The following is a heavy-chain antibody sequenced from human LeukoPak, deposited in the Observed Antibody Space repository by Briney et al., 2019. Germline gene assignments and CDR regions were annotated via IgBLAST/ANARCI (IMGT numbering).Heavy chain of an antibody. D-gene: IGHD3-3*01. V-gene: IGHV3-33*06. CDR3: AKGGSGYDSRSGYYRDYYYMDV. CDR2: IWYDGSNK. CDR1: GFTFSSYG. J-gene: IGHJ6*03. Sequence: GRSLRLSCAASGFTFSSYGMHWLRQAPGKGLEWVAVIWYDGSNKYYADSVKGRFTISRDNSKNTLYLQMNSLRAEDTAVYYCAKGGSGYDSRSGYYRDYYYMDVWGKGTTVTVSS.